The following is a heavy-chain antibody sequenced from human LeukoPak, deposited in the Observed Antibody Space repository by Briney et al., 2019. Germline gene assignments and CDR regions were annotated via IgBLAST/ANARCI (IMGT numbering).Heavy chain of an antibody. Sequence: PSETLSLTCTVSGGSISRYYWSWLRQPPGKGLEWIGYIYYSGSTNYNPSLKSRVTISVDTSKNQFSLKLSSVTAADTAVYYCARGPFRGFDYWGQGTLVTVSS. V-gene: IGHV4-59*01. D-gene: IGHD3-10*01. J-gene: IGHJ4*02. CDR3: ARGPFRGFDY. CDR1: GGSISRYY. CDR2: IYYSGST.